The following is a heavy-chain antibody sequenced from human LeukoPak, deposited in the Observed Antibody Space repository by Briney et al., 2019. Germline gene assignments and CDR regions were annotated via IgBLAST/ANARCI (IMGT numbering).Heavy chain of an antibody. CDR3: AKQGPPAVGIYDY. D-gene: IGHD6-13*01. J-gene: IGHJ4*02. CDR2: IWYDGSNK. Sequence: GGSLRLSCAASGFSFSSYGMHWVRQAPGKGLEWVAVIWYDGSNKYYADSVKGRFTISRDSSKNTVYLQMNGLRAEDTAEYYCAKQGPPAVGIYDYWGQGTLVTVSS. CDR1: GFSFSSYG. V-gene: IGHV3-33*06.